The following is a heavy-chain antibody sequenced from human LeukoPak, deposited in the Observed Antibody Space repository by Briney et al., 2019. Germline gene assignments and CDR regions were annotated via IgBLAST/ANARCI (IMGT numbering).Heavy chain of an antibody. Sequence: GASVKVSCKASGYTFTSYDINWVRQATGQGLEWMGWMNPNSGNTGYAQKFQGRVTMTRSTSINTAYMELSSLRSEDTAVYYCARPRWGGGAFDIWGQGTMVTVSS. CDR2: MNPNSGNT. V-gene: IGHV1-8*01. CDR3: ARPRWGGGAFDI. CDR1: GYTFTSYD. J-gene: IGHJ3*02. D-gene: IGHD3-16*01.